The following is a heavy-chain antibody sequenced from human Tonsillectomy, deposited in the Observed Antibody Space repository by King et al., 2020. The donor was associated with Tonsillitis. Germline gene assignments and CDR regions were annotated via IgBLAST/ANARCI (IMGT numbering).Heavy chain of an antibody. CDR3: ARGREYSGYEFDY. Sequence: TLKESGPALVKPTQTLTLTCTFSGFSLNTSGMCVSWIRQPPGKALEWLARIDWDDDKFYTTSLKTRLTISKDTSKNQLVLTMTNMDPVDTATYFCARGREYSGYEFDYWGQGTLVTVSS. CDR2: IDWDDDK. V-gene: IGHV2-70*04. CDR1: GFSLNTSGMC. J-gene: IGHJ4*02. D-gene: IGHD5-12*01.